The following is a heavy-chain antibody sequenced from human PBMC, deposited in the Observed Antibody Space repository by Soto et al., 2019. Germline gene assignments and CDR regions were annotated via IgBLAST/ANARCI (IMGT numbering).Heavy chain of an antibody. CDR3: AKAGFWSGYRVADY. D-gene: IGHD3-3*01. V-gene: IGHV4-39*01. CDR2: VNYRGST. J-gene: IGHJ4*02. Sequence: QLQLQESGPGLVKPSETLSLTCTVSGDSISSGNSYWGWIRQPPGKGLEWIGSVNYRGSTYYNPSLNSRVTISVDTSKNQLSMKLSSVTAADTAVYFCAKAGFWSGYRVADYWGQGTLVTVSS. CDR1: GDSISSGNSY.